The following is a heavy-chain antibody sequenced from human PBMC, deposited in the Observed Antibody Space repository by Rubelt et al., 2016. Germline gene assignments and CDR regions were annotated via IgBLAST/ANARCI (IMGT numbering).Heavy chain of an antibody. V-gene: IGHV3-48*01. CDR3: ARVREAARGYYYGMDV. J-gene: IGHJ6*02. Sequence: VRQAPGRGLEWVSYISSSSSTKYYADSVKGRFTISRDKAKNSLYLQMNSLRAEDTAVYYCARVREAARGYYYGMDVWGQGTTVTVSS. CDR2: ISSSSSTK. D-gene: IGHD6-13*01.